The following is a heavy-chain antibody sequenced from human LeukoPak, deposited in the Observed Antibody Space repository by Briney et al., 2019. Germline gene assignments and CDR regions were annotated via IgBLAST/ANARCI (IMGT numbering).Heavy chain of an antibody. J-gene: IGHJ4*02. CDR3: ARDKRSCSGGSCYSGYDY. D-gene: IGHD2-15*01. CDR2: INPNSGGT. Sequence: GASVKVSCKASGYTFTGYYMHWVRQAPGQGLEWMGWINPNSGGTNYAQKFQGWVTMTRDTSISTAYMELSRLRSDDTAVYYCARDKRSCSGGSCYSGYDYWGQGTLVTVSS. V-gene: IGHV1-2*04. CDR1: GYTFTGYY.